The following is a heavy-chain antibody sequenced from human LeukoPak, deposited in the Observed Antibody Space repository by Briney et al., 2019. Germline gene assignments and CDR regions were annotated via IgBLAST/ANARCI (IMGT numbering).Heavy chain of an antibody. D-gene: IGHD2/OR15-2a*01. CDR1: GYTFTGYY. Sequence: GASVKVSCKASGYTFTGYYMHWVRQAPGQGLEWMGWISAYNGNTNYAQKLQGRVTMTTDTSTSTAYMELRSLRSDDTAVYYCARIPSKNTYYYYYYMDVWGKGTTVTISS. CDR2: ISAYNGNT. V-gene: IGHV1-18*04. CDR3: ARIPSKNTYYYYYYMDV. J-gene: IGHJ6*03.